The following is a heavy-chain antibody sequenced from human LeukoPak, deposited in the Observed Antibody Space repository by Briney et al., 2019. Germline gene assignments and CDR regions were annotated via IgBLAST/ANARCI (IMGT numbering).Heavy chain of an antibody. Sequence: GGSLRLSCAASGFTFSSYSMNWVRQAPGKGLEWVSYISSSSTIYYADSVKGRFTISRDNAKNSRYLQMNSLRAEDTAVYYCTRIAVADPNDYWGQGTLVTVSS. V-gene: IGHV3-48*01. CDR2: ISSSSTI. J-gene: IGHJ4*02. D-gene: IGHD6-19*01. CDR3: TRIAVADPNDY. CDR1: GFTFSSYS.